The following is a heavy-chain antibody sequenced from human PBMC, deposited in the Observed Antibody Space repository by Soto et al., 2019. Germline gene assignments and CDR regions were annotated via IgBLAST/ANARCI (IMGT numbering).Heavy chain of an antibody. V-gene: IGHV3-23*01. CDR3: AKVPLRPYYFDY. D-gene: IGHD4-17*01. CDR2: VSAGGDNT. J-gene: IGHJ4*02. Sequence: GGSLRVSWTASGGHIANYAVHWVSKAPGKGLEWVSRVSAGGDNTDYADAVKGRFTISRDNSKNTLFLQMTSLRAEDTALYYCAKVPLRPYYFDYWGPATMVTVSS. CDR1: GGHIANYA.